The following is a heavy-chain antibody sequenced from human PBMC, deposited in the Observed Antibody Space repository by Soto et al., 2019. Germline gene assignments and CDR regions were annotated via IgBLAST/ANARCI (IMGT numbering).Heavy chain of an antibody. D-gene: IGHD3-3*01. Sequence: QVQLVESGGGVVQPGRSLRLSCAASGFTFSSYAMHWVRQAPGKGLEWVAVISYDGSNKYYADSVKGRFTISRDNSKNTLYLQMNSLRAEDTAVYYCAREAYYDFSWFDPWGQGTLVTVSS. CDR2: ISYDGSNK. CDR3: AREAYYDFSWFDP. CDR1: GFTFSSYA. J-gene: IGHJ5*02. V-gene: IGHV3-30-3*01.